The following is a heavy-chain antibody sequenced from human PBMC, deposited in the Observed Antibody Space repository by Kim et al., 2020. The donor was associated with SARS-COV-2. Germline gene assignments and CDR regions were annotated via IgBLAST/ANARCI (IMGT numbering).Heavy chain of an antibody. Sequence: SETLSLTCTVSGYSISSGYYWGWIRQPPGKGLEWIGSIYHSGSTYYNPSLKSRVTISVDTSKNQFSLKLSSVTAADTAVYYCAREVGRYSSSWFRPVYYFDYWGQGTLVTVSS. V-gene: IGHV4-38-2*02. D-gene: IGHD6-13*01. CDR3: AREVGRYSSSWFRPVYYFDY. CDR2: IYHSGST. CDR1: GYSISSGYY. J-gene: IGHJ4*02.